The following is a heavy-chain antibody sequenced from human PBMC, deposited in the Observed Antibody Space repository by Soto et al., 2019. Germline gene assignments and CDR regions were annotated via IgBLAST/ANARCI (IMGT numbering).Heavy chain of an antibody. V-gene: IGHV3-23*01. D-gene: IGHD1-26*01. CDR3: AKFASGSYPYYFDY. CDR2: IDYSGDTT. Sequence: GSLRLSCAASGFTFSSFTMNWVRQAPGKGLEWVSGIDYSGDTTYYADSVKGRFTISRDNSKDSLYLQMNSLRVEDTAVYYCAKFASGSYPYYFDYWGQGTLVTVSS. J-gene: IGHJ4*02. CDR1: GFTFSSFT.